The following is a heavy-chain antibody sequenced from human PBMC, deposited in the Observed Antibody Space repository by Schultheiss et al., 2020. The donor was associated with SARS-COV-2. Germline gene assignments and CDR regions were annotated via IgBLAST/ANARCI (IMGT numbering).Heavy chain of an antibody. D-gene: IGHD2-2*01. V-gene: IGHV4-59*01. Sequence: SETLSLTCTVSGGSISSYYWSWIRQPPGKGLEWIGYIYYSGSTNYNPSLKSRVTISVDTSKNQFSLKPSSVTAADTAVYYCARSVPNLDIWGQGTMVTVSS. CDR3: ARSVPNLDI. CDR2: IYYSGST. J-gene: IGHJ3*02. CDR1: GGSISSYY.